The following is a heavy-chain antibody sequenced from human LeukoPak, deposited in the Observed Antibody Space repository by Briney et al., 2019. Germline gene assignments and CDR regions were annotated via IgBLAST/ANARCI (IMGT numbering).Heavy chain of an antibody. CDR2: ISTSGRT. CDR1: GFTFSSYA. Sequence: GGSLRLSCADSGFTFSSYAMSWVRQAPGKGLEWVSLISTSGRTHYADSVQGRFTISRDNAKNSLYLQMNSLRAEDTAVYYCARIDAFDIWGQGTMVTVSS. V-gene: IGHV3-23*01. CDR3: ARIDAFDI. J-gene: IGHJ3*02.